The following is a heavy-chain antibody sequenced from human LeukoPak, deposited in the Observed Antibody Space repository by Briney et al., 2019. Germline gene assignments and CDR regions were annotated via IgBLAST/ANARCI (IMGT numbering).Heavy chain of an antibody. CDR1: GYTFTSYG. J-gene: IGHJ4*02. Sequence: ASVKVSCKASGYTFTSYGISWVRQAPGQGLEWMGWISAYNGNTNYAQKLQGRVTMTTDTSTSTVYMELSSLRSEDTAVYYCAREAYCSSTSCSKDYFDYWGQGTLVTVSS. CDR3: AREAYCSSTSCSKDYFDY. CDR2: ISAYNGNT. V-gene: IGHV1-18*01. D-gene: IGHD2-2*01.